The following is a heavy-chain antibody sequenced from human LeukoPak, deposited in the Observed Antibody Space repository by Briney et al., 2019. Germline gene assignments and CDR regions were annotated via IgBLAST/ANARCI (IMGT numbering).Heavy chain of an antibody. Sequence: SETLSLTCTVSGGSISSGGYYWSWIRQPPGKGLEWIGYIYHSGSTYYNPSLKSRVTISVDRSKNQFSLKLSSVTAADTAVYYCARDFSGGESGEGPWFDPWGQGTLVTVSS. CDR1: GGSISSGGYY. J-gene: IGHJ5*02. CDR3: ARDFSGGESGEGPWFDP. V-gene: IGHV4-30-2*01. CDR2: IYHSGST. D-gene: IGHD2-15*01.